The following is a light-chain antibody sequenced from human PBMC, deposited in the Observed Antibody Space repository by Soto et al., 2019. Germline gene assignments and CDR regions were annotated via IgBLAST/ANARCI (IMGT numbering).Light chain of an antibody. CDR2: DAS. J-gene: IGKJ4*02. CDR1: QSISSW. V-gene: IGKV1-5*01. Sequence: IPLNHAPISLSPTFSILVTITFRASQSISSWLAWYQQKPGKAPKLLIYDASSLESAVPSRFSGSGSGTEFTLTISSLQPDDFATYYCQQYIGNWKFGEGAIVEVK. CDR3: QQYIGNWK.